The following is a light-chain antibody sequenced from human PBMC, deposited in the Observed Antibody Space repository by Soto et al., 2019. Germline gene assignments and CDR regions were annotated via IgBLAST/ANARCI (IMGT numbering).Light chain of an antibody. CDR1: QSVLYSSNNKNY. Sequence: DIVMTQSPDSLAVSLGERATINCKSSQSVLYSSNNKNYLAWYQQKPGQPPKLLISWASTRESGVPDRFSGSGSGPDFTLTISSLQAEDVAVYYCQQYYSTPQTFGQGTKVETK. J-gene: IGKJ1*01. V-gene: IGKV4-1*01. CDR3: QQYYSTPQT. CDR2: WAS.